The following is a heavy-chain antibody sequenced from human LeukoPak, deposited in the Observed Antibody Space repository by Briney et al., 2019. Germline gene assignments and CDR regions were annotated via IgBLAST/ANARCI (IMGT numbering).Heavy chain of an antibody. V-gene: IGHV5-51*01. J-gene: IGHJ6*02. Sequence: GESLKISCKGSGYSFTSYRIGWVRQMPGKGLEWMGIIYPGDSDTRYSPSFQGQVTISADKSISTAYLQWSSLKASDTAIYYCARRQYCSSSSCYTNYGMDVWGQGTTVTVSS. CDR2: IYPGDSDT. D-gene: IGHD2-2*02. CDR3: ARRQYCSSSSCYTNYGMDV. CDR1: GYSFTSYR.